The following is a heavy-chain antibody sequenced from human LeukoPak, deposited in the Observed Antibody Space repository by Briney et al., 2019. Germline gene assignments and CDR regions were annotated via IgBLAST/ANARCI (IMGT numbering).Heavy chain of an antibody. J-gene: IGHJ5*02. CDR1: GGSITGYS. CDR2: IYYNGDT. V-gene: IGHV4-59*01. D-gene: IGHD3-10*01. CDR3: VRGPYGSSISNWFDP. Sequence: SETLSLTCSVSGGSITGYSWSWIRRTPGKRLEWIGYIYYNGDTHYNPSLNSRLSMSVDTPNKQFSLNLRSVTAADTAVYYCVRGPYGSSISNWFDPWGQGLLVTVSS.